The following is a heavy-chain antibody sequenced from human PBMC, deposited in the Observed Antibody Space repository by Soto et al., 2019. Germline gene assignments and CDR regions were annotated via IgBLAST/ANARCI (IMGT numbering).Heavy chain of an antibody. D-gene: IGHD2-15*01. V-gene: IGHV1-2*04. CDR2: INPNSGGT. CDR3: ASGAGRYCSGGSCLDMDV. CDR1: GYTFTGYD. Sequence: ASVKVSCKASGYTFTGYDMHWVRQAPGQGLEWMGWINPNSGGTNYAQKFQGWVTMTRDTSISTAYMELSRLRSDDTAVYYCASGAGRYCSGGSCLDMDVWGKGTTVTVSS. J-gene: IGHJ6*03.